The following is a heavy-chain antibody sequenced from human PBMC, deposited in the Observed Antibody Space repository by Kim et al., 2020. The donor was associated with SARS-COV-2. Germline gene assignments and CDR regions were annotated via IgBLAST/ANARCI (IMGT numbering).Heavy chain of an antibody. CDR1: GFTFSSYA. V-gene: IGHV3-30*04. CDR2: ISYDGSNK. J-gene: IGHJ4*02. D-gene: IGHD3-10*01. Sequence: GGSLRLFCAASGFTFSSYAMHWVRQAPGKGLEWVAVISYDGSNKYYADSVKGRFTISRDNSKNTLYLQMNSLRAEDTAVYYCARDQNSVDGQMVRGAFDYWGQGTLVTVSS. CDR3: ARDQNSVDGQMVRGAFDY.